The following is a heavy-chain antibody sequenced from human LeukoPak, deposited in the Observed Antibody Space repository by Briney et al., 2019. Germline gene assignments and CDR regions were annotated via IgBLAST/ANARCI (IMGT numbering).Heavy chain of an antibody. Sequence: SVKVSCKASGGTFSSYAISWVRQAPGQGLEWMGGIIPIFGTANYAQKFQGRVTITADESTSTAYMELSSLRSEDTAVYYCARGRGYSCGPTGTEMYYFDYWGQGTLVTVS. D-gene: IGHD5-18*01. V-gene: IGHV1-69*01. CDR3: ARGRGYSCGPTGTEMYYFDY. J-gene: IGHJ4*02. CDR2: IIPIFGTA. CDR1: GGTFSSYA.